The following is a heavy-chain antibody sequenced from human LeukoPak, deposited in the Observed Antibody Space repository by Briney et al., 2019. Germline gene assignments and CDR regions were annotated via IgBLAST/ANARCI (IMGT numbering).Heavy chain of an antibody. Sequence: SETLSPTCTVSGGSISSNYWSWVRQPAGKGLEWIGRIYTSGSTNYNPSVKSRVTISIDTSKNQFSLKLNSVTAADTAVYYWARDRGYSYAFDYWGQGTLVTVSS. D-gene: IGHD5-18*01. CDR2: IYTSGST. CDR1: GGSISSNY. V-gene: IGHV4-4*07. CDR3: ARDRGYSYAFDY. J-gene: IGHJ4*02.